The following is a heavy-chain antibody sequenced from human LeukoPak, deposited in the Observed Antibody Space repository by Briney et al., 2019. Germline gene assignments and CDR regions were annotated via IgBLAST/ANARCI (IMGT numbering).Heavy chain of an antibody. D-gene: IGHD3-16*02. J-gene: IGHJ3*02. Sequence: SETLSLTCAVSGGSISSSNWWSWVRQPPGKGLEWIGEIYHSGSTNYNPSLKSRVTMSVDTSKDQFSLRLNSVTAADTATYYCARYRQSPSDALDIWGQGTMVTVSS. V-gene: IGHV4-4*02. CDR1: GGSISSSNW. CDR3: ARYRQSPSDALDI. CDR2: IYHSGST.